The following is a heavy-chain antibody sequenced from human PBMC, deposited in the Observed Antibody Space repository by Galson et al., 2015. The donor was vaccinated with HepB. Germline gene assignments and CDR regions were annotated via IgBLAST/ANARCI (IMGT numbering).Heavy chain of an antibody. J-gene: IGHJ4*02. CDR3: ARAKRGGWYHFDF. CDR2: ISSTADYI. CDR1: GFIFSDYG. D-gene: IGHD6-19*01. Sequence: SLRLSCAGTGFIFSDYGMNWVRQAPGKGLEWVSSISSTADYISYADSLRGRVTVSRDNAKNSLYLQMNTLRAEDTAVYYCARAKRGGWYHFDFWGQGALVIVSS. V-gene: IGHV3-21*01.